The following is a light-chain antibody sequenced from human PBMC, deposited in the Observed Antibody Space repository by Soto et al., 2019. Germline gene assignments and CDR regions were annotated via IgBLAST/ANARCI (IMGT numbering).Light chain of an antibody. Sequence: EIVLTQYPATLSLSPGDRATLSCRASQTLSTYVAWYQQKPGQAPRLLIYDASNRATGIPARFSGRGSGADFTLPVGSLEPEDFAVYYCQQRYTWPLTFSQGTKVAI. CDR3: QQRYTWPLT. V-gene: IGKV3-11*01. CDR2: DAS. J-gene: IGKJ1*01. CDR1: QTLSTY.